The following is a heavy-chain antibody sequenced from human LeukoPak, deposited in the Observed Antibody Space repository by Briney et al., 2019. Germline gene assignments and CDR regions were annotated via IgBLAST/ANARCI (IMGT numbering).Heavy chain of an antibody. CDR3: ARVSIAVAGTFEEGTDY. Sequence: GASVKVSCKASGYTFTGYCMHWVRQAPGQGLEWMGWINPNSGGTNYAQKFQGRVTMTRDTSISTAYMELSRLRSDDTAVYYCARVSIAVAGTFEEGTDYWGQGTLVTVSS. CDR2: INPNSGGT. D-gene: IGHD6-19*01. V-gene: IGHV1-2*02. CDR1: GYTFTGYC. J-gene: IGHJ4*02.